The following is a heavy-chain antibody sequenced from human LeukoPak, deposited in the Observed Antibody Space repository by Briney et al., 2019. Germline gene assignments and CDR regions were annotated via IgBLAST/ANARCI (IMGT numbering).Heavy chain of an antibody. Sequence: SVKVSCKASGGTFSSYAISWVRQAPGQGLEWMGGIIPIFGTANYAQKFQGRVTITRDTSASTAYMELSSLRSEDTAVYYCARDKGYSYGYAFDYWGQGTLVTVSS. CDR1: GGTFSSYA. J-gene: IGHJ4*02. CDR2: IIPIFGTA. V-gene: IGHV1-69*05. D-gene: IGHD5-18*01. CDR3: ARDKGYSYGYAFDY.